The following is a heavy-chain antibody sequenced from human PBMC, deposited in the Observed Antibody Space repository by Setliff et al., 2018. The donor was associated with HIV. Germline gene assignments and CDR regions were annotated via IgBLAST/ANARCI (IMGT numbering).Heavy chain of an antibody. CDR2: IHTSGST. J-gene: IGHJ4*02. CDR3: ARVGYHGSGRYSFDY. Sequence: TLSLTCTVSGVSISSGSYYWSWIRQPAGKGLEWIGHIHTSGSTKYNPSLKSRVTISADTSKNQFSLNLSSVTAAETAVYYCARVGYHGSGRYSFDYWGQGTLVTVSS. D-gene: IGHD3-10*01. CDR1: GVSISSGSYY. V-gene: IGHV4-61*09.